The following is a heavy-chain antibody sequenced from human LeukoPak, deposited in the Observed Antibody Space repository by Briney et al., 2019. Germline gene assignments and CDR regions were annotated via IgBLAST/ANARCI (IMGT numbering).Heavy chain of an antibody. Sequence: SVKVSCKASGGTFSSYAISWVRQAPGQGLEWMGGIIPIFGTANYAQKFQGRVTITADESTSTAYMELSSLRSEDTAVYYCARDGSRYFDSSGYYYFDYWGQGTLVTVSS. CDR1: GGTFSSYA. CDR3: ARDGSRYFDSSGYYYFDY. V-gene: IGHV1-69*01. J-gene: IGHJ4*02. CDR2: IIPIFGTA. D-gene: IGHD3-22*01.